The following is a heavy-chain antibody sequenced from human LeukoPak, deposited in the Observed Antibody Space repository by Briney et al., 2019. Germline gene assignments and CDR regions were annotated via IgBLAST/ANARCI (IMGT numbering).Heavy chain of an antibody. CDR1: GYSLTRYW. CDR2: IYPCDSDT. V-gene: IGHV5-51*01. CDR3: ATISIATNAFHQYHFDY. D-gene: IGHD6-6*01. Sequence: GESLKISCKGSGYSLTRYWIAWVRQMPEKGLEWIGIIYPCDSDTRYSPSFQGQVTISADESITTAYLQWDSLKASDTAMYFCATISIATNAFHQYHFDYWGQGTLVTVSS. J-gene: IGHJ4*02.